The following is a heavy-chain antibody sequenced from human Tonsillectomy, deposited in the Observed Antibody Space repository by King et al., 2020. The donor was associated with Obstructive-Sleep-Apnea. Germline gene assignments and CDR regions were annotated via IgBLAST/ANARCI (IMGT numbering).Heavy chain of an antibody. CDR2: IHHSGST. J-gene: IGHJ6*02. CDR3: ARDRDVYYYDTSGAKYGMDV. Sequence: LQLQESGPGLLKPSETLSLTCTVSGYSISGGYYWGWIRQPPGKGLEWIGSIHHSGSTNHKPSLKSRVTISIDTSKNQFSLRLSSVTAADTAVYYCARDRDVYYYDTSGAKYGMDVWGQGTTVTVSS. CDR1: GYSISGGYY. V-gene: IGHV4-38-2*02. D-gene: IGHD3-22*01.